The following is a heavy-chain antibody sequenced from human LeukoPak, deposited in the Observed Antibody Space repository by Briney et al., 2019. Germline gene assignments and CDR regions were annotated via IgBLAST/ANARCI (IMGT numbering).Heavy chain of an antibody. V-gene: IGHV3-21*01. D-gene: IGHD3-22*01. Sequence: GGSLRLSCAASGFTFSSFSMSWIRQAPGRGLEWVSSISSGGDSYIYYADSVEGRFTISRDNAKDSLYLQMNSLRAEDTAVYYCARDPPYYYDSSGYYQDYWGQGTLVTVSS. CDR3: ARDPPYYYDSSGYYQDY. CDR2: ISSGGDSYI. CDR1: GFTFSSFS. J-gene: IGHJ4*02.